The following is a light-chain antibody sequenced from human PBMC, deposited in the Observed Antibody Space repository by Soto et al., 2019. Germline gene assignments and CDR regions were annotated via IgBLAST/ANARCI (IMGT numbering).Light chain of an antibody. Sequence: EIVITQSPATLSVSPGERATLSCRASQSISSNLAWYQQKPGQAPRLLIYGASTRPTGIPARFSGSRSGTEFTLTISSLQSEDFAVYYCQHYNNWPRTFGQGPKVEIK. CDR2: GAS. J-gene: IGKJ1*01. CDR1: QSISSN. V-gene: IGKV3-15*01. CDR3: QHYNNWPRT.